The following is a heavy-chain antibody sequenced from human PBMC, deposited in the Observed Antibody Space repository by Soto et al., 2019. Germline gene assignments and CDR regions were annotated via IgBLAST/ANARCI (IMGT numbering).Heavy chain of an antibody. Sequence: SETLSLTCTVSGGSIRNVYWSWIRQPPRKGLEWIGFIFHSGNAKYNPSLKSRVTMSVDTSKNQFSLSLDSVTAADTAVYFCARAHAPTLPFDYWGQGTLVPVSS. V-gene: IGHV4-59*01. CDR2: IFHSGNA. CDR1: GGSIRNVY. J-gene: IGHJ4*02. CDR3: ARAHAPTLPFDY.